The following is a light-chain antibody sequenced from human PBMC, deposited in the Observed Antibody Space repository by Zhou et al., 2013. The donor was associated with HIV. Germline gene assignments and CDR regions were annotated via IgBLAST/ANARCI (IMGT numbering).Light chain of an antibody. CDR2: GAF. CDR1: QSVSSSY. CDR3: QQYGSSPPNT. J-gene: IGKJ2*01. V-gene: IGKV3-20*01. Sequence: EIVLTQSPGTLSLSPGERATLSCRASQSVSSSYLAWYQQKPGQAPRLLIHGAFSRATGIPDRFSGSGSGTDFTLTISRLEPEDFAVYYCQQYGSSPPNTFGQGPRLEIK.